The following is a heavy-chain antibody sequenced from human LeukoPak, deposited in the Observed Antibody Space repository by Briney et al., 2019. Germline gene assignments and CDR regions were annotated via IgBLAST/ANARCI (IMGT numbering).Heavy chain of an antibody. CDR2: ISAYNGNT. Sequence: GASVKVSCKASGYTFTSYGISWVRQAPGQGLEWMGWISAYNGNTNYAQKLQGRVTMTTDTPTSTAYMELRSLRSDDTAVYYCARDGAYYDILTGYYRNYGMDVWGQGTTVTVSS. D-gene: IGHD3-9*01. V-gene: IGHV1-18*01. CDR1: GYTFTSYG. CDR3: ARDGAYYDILTGYYRNYGMDV. J-gene: IGHJ6*02.